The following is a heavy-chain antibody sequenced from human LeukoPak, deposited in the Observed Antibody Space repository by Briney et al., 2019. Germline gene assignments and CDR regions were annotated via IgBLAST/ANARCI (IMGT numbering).Heavy chain of an antibody. Sequence: SETLSLTCAVYGESFSGYFWSWIRQSPGKGLEWIGEVNHNGSNYNPSLKSRVTISVDTSKNQFSLKLSSETAADTAVYYCGRSEDAFDIWGQGTMVTVSS. J-gene: IGHJ3*02. CDR3: GRSEDAFDI. CDR2: VNHNGS. CDR1: GESFSGYF. V-gene: IGHV4-34*01.